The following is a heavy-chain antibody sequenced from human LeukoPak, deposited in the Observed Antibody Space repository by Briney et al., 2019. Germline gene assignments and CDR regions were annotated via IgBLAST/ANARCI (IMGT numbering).Heavy chain of an antibody. CDR2: ISGSSSYI. D-gene: IGHD4-17*01. Sequence: PGGSLRLSCAASGFTFSSYSMNWVRQAPGKGLEWVSSISGSSSYIYYADSVKGRFTISRDNAKNSLYLQMNSLRAEDTAVYYCARDKSYGDNYFDYWGQGTLVTVSS. CDR3: ARDKSYGDNYFDY. J-gene: IGHJ4*02. V-gene: IGHV3-21*01. CDR1: GFTFSSYS.